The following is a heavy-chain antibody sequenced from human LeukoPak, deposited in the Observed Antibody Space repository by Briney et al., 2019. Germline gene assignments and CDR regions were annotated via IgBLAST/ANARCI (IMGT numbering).Heavy chain of an antibody. V-gene: IGHV3-11*04. CDR3: ARDQGSSTGGESEIWFDP. CDR2: IGSSGTTI. Sequence: GGSLRLSCAASGFTFSDYYMNWIRQAPGKGLEWVSYIGSSGTTIYYADVVKGRSTISRDNAKNSLYLQMNSLRAEDTAVYYCARDQGSSTGGESEIWFDPGGQGTLVTVSS. CDR1: GFTFSDYY. D-gene: IGHD2-2*01. J-gene: IGHJ5*02.